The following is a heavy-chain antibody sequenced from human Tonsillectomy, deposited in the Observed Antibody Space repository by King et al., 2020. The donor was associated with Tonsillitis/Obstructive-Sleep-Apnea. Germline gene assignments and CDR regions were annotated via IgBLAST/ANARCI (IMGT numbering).Heavy chain of an antibody. CDR1: GGTFSSYA. D-gene: IGHD2-2*01. CDR3: ARRRDPARPGDGCCSSTSCRAYYYYYMDV. J-gene: IGHJ6*03. Sequence: GGGGGKAGGAGKVSCKASGGTFSSYASSWVRQAPGQGLEWMGGIIPIFGTANYAQKFQGRATITADESTSTAYMELSSLRSEDTAGYYCARRRDPARPGDGCCSSTSCRAYYYYYMDVWGKGTPVTVSS. CDR2: IIPIFGTA. V-gene: IGHV1-69*01.